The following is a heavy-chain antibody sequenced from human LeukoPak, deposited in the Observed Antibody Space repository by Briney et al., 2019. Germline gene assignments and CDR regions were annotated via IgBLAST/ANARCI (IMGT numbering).Heavy chain of an antibody. CDR1: GYNFPTYW. V-gene: IGHV5-51*01. D-gene: IGHD6-13*01. CDR3: ARQGAAGKYYYYYMDV. Sequence: PGESLKISCQGSGYNFPTYWIGWVRQMPGQGLEWMGIIYPDDSNTIYGPSFQGQVTISADKSINTAYLEWSSLKASDTAIYYCARQGAAGKYYYYYMDVWGKGTTVTVSS. CDR2: IYPDDSNT. J-gene: IGHJ6*03.